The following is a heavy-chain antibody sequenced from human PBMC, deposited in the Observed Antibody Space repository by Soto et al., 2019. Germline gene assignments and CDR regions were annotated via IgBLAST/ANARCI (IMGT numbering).Heavy chain of an antibody. D-gene: IGHD1-7*01. V-gene: IGHV2-70*17. J-gene: IGHJ4*02. CDR3: ARITGTRYYFDY. CDR2: IDWDDDK. Sequence: SGPTLVNPTQTLTLTCTFSGFSLRTSGMCVSWICQPPGKALEWLARIDWDDDKFYSTSLKTRLTISKDTSKNQVVLTMTNMDPVDTATYYCARITGTRYYFDYWGQGALVTVSS. CDR1: GFSLRTSGMC.